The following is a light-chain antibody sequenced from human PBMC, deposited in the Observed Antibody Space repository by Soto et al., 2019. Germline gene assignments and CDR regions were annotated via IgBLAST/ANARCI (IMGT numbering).Light chain of an antibody. V-gene: IGKV3-15*01. Sequence: EIVLTQSPGTLSLSPGERATLSCRASQSVTSNYLAWYQQKPGQAPRLLIYGASTRATGIPARFSGSGSGTEFTLTISSLQSEDFAVYYCQQYNNWPRWTFGQGTKVDIK. J-gene: IGKJ1*01. CDR3: QQYNNWPRWT. CDR2: GAS. CDR1: QSVTSN.